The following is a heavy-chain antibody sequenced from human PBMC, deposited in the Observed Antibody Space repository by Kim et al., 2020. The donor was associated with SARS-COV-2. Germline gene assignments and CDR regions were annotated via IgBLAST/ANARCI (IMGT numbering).Heavy chain of an antibody. CDR3: ARDRGGGSYYEFDY. CDR1: GGSISSSNW. V-gene: IGHV4-4*02. CDR2: IYHSGST. Sequence: SETLSLTCAVSGGSISSSNWWSWVRQPPGKGLEWIGEIYHSGSTNYNPSLKGRVTISVDKSKNQFSLKLSSVTAADTAVYYCARDRGGGSYYEFDYWGQGTLVTVSS. D-gene: IGHD1-26*01. J-gene: IGHJ4*02.